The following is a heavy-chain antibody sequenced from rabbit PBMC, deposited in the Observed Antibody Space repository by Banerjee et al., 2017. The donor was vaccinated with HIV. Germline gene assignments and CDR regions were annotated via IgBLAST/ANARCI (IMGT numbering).Heavy chain of an antibody. J-gene: IGHJ4*01. Sequence: QSLEESGGDLVKPGASLTLTCTGSGFSFSGNYMCWVRQAPGKGLEWIACIYAGSSGSTYYANWTKGRFTISKTSSTTVTLQMTSLTAADTATYFCARGGYYWSAFNLWGPGTLVTVS. CDR3: ARGGYYWSAFNL. D-gene: IGHD4-1*01. CDR2: IYAGSSGST. V-gene: IGHV1S40*01. CDR1: GFSFSGNY.